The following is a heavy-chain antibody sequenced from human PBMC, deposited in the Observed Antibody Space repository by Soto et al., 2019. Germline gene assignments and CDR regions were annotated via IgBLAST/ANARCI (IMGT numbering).Heavy chain of an antibody. CDR3: ARDPGGHSSGWYTYYYYAMDV. J-gene: IGHJ6*02. V-gene: IGHV3-48*01. Sequence: GGSLRLSCAASGFTFSSYSMNWVRQAPGKGLEWVSYISSSSSTIYYADSVKGRFTISRDNAKNSLYLQMNSLRAEDTAVYYCARDPGGHSSGWYTYYYYAMDVWGQGTSVTVSS. D-gene: IGHD6-19*01. CDR1: GFTFSSYS. CDR2: ISSSSSTI.